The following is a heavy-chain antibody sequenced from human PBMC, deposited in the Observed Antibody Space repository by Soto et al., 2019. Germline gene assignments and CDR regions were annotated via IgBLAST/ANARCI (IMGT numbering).Heavy chain of an antibody. V-gene: IGHV1-18*01. CDR2: ISAYNGNT. Sequence: ASVKVSCKASGYTFTSYGISWVRQAPGQGLEWMGWISAYNGNTNYAQKLQGRVTMTTDTSTSTAYMELRSLRSDDTAVYYCAGHSREWSDSHGGWFDPWGQGTLVTVSS. D-gene: IGHD3-3*01. J-gene: IGHJ5*02. CDR3: AGHSREWSDSHGGWFDP. CDR1: GYTFTSYG.